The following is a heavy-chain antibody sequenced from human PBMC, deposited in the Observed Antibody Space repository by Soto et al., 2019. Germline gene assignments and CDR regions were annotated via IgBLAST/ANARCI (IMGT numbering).Heavy chain of an antibody. D-gene: IGHD1-26*01. CDR3: VREIVGSCESSGYPDH. V-gene: IGHV4-30-4*01. Sequence: SQTLSLTCSVSGGSINSYTTSCSWIRQTPSRGLGGIGYIYYSVTTYYNPSLKSRVTISIDTSKNQFSLSLTSVVAADTAVYYWVREIVGSCESSGYPDHWDQVSMVTVSS. CDR1: GGSINSYTTS. J-gene: IGHJ4*02. CDR2: IYYSVTT.